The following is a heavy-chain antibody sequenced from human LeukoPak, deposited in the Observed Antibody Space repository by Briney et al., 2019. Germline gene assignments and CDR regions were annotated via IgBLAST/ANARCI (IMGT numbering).Heavy chain of an antibody. V-gene: IGHV4-39*07. CDR3: ARVNTMVRGVITPICYYYMDV. D-gene: IGHD3-10*01. Sequence: SSETLSLTCTVSGGSISSGPYYWGWIRQPPGKGLEWIGNIYYGENTYYNPSLKSRVTISIGTSKNQFYLKLSSLTAADTAVYYCARVNTMVRGVITPICYYYMDVWGKGTTVTVSS. J-gene: IGHJ6*03. CDR2: IYYGENT. CDR1: GGSISSGPYY.